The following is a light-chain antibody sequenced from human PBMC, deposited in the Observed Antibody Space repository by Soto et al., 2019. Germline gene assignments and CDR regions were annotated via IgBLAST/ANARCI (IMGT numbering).Light chain of an antibody. CDR1: SSVVGSYNR. CDR2: EVS. Sequence: QSVLTQPPSVSGSPGQSVTISCTGTSSVVGSYNRVSWYQQPPGTAPKLMIYEVSNRPSGVPDRFSGSKSGNTASLTISGLQAEDEADYYCSSFTSSSTYVFGXGTKVTVL. V-gene: IGLV2-18*02. CDR3: SSFTSSSTYV. J-gene: IGLJ1*01.